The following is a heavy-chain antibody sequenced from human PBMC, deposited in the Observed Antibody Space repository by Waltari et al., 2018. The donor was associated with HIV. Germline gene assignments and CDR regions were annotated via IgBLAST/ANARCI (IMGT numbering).Heavy chain of an antibody. CDR2: ISAYNSIT. D-gene: IGHD2-2*02. CDR1: GYTFTRYG. V-gene: IGHV1-18*01. CDR3: ARVGCSSASCYNGWFDP. Sequence: VQLVQSGAEVKKPGASVKVSCKASGYTFTRYGFRWVRQSPGQGLEWMGWISAYNSITNYAQKLQCRVTMTTDTSTSTAYMELRSLRSDDTAVYYCARVGCSSASCYNGWFDPWGQGTLVTVSS. J-gene: IGHJ5*02.